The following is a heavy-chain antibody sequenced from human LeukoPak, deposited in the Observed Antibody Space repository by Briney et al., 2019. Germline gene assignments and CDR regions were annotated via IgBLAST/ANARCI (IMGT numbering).Heavy chain of an antibody. J-gene: IGHJ4*02. CDR3: ARDLHLATPPHDFWSGYSDY. D-gene: IGHD3-3*01. Sequence: GGSLRLSCAASGFTVSSNYMSWVRQAPGKGLEWVSVIYSGGSTYYADSVKGRFTISRDSSKNTLYLQMNSLRAEDTAVYYCARDLHLATPPHDFWSGYSDYWGQGTLVTVSS. CDR1: GFTVSSNY. CDR2: IYSGGST. V-gene: IGHV3-53*01.